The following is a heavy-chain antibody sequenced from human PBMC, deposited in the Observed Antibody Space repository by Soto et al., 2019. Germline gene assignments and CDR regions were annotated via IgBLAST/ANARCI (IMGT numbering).Heavy chain of an antibody. Sequence: PSETLSLTCTVSGGSISSSSYYWGWIRQPPGKGLEWIGSIYYSGSTYYNPSLKSRVTISVDTSKNQFSLKLSSVTAADTAVYYCARLGRLRYFDWLFAVFDYWGQGTLVTVSS. V-gene: IGHV4-39*01. CDR3: ARLGRLRYFDWLFAVFDY. D-gene: IGHD3-9*01. CDR2: IYYSGST. CDR1: GGSISSSSYY. J-gene: IGHJ4*02.